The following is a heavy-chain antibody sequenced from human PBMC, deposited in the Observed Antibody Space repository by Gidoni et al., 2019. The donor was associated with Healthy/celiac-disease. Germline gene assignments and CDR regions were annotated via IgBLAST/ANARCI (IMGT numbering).Heavy chain of an antibody. V-gene: IGHV1-2*04. D-gene: IGHD3-3*01. CDR3: ARARITIFGVVTNTFDY. Sequence: QVQLVQSGAEAKKPGASVKVSCMASRYTFTGYYMHWVRQAPGQGLEWMGWINPNSGGTNYAQKFQGWVTMTRDTSISTAYMELSRLRSDDTAVYYCARARITIFGVVTNTFDYWGQGTLVTVSS. CDR1: RYTFTGYY. CDR2: INPNSGGT. J-gene: IGHJ4*02.